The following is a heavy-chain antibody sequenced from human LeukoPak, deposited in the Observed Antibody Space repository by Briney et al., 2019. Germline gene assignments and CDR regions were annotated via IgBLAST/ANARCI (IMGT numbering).Heavy chain of an antibody. J-gene: IGHJ4*02. V-gene: IGHV3-7*04. D-gene: IGHD3-3*01. Sequence: PGGSLRLSCEVSGFTFSTYWMSWVRQAPGKGLECVANINQDGSGRYYMDSVKGRFTISRDNAKNSLFLQMNSLRVDDTAVYYCARVPYYDSPPPYWGQGSLVTVSS. CDR3: ARVPYYDSPPPY. CDR1: GFTFSTYW. CDR2: INQDGSGR.